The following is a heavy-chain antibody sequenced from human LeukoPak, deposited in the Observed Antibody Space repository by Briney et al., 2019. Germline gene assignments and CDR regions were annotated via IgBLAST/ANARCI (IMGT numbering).Heavy chain of an antibody. V-gene: IGHV3-23*01. CDR2: IRGSGGSA. CDR3: AKDARRTDGWYYFDY. D-gene: IGHD6-19*01. CDR1: GFTFSSYA. J-gene: IGHJ4*02. Sequence: GGSLRLSCAASGFTFSSYAMSWVRQAPGKGLEWVSGIRGSGGSAYYADSVKGRFTISRDNSKKTLFLQLNSLRAEDTAIYYCAKDARRTDGWYYFDYWGQGALVTVSS.